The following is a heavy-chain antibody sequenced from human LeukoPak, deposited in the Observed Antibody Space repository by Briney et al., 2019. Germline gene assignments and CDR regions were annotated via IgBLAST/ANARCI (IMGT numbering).Heavy chain of an antibody. CDR1: GFTFSSYG. J-gene: IGHJ4*02. V-gene: IGHV3-21*06. CDR3: LRGDRRDY. CDR2: IDSSGGYM. Sequence: GGTLRLSCAASGFTFSSYGMSWVRQAPGKGLEWVSSIDSSGGYMFYADSVKGRFIISRDNAKDSLYLQMNSLRVEDTAVYYCLRGDRRDYWGQGTLVTVSS.